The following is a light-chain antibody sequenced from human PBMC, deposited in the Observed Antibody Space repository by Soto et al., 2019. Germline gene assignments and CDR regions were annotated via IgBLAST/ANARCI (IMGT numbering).Light chain of an antibody. CDR1: QSVSNY. J-gene: IGKJ1*01. V-gene: IGKV3-20*01. CDR3: QQYGGSPQP. Sequence: EIVLTQSPGTLSLSPGERATLSCRASQSVSNYLAWYQRKPGQAPRLLIYGASSRATGIPDRFSGSGSGTDFTLTISRLEPEDFAVYYCQQYGGSPQPFGQGTQVEIK. CDR2: GAS.